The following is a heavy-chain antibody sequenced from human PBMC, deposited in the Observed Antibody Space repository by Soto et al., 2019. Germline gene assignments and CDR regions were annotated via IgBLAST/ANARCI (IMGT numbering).Heavy chain of an antibody. CDR3: AREDDYGYRYINYGLDV. CDR1: GFTFNIYA. Sequence: GGSLRLSCAASGFTFNIYALHWVRQAPGTGLEWVAVISFDGTKKYYSDPVKGRFTISRDNLKNTLYLQMNNLRVEDAALYFCAREDDYGYRYINYGLDVWGQGTTVTVSS. V-gene: IGHV3-30-3*01. D-gene: IGHD4-17*01. CDR2: ISFDGTKK. J-gene: IGHJ6*02.